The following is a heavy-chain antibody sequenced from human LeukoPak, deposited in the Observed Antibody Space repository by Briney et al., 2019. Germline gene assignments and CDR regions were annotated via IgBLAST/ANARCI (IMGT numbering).Heavy chain of an antibody. V-gene: IGHV1-69*05. J-gene: IGHJ5*02. Sequence: SVKVSCKASGGTFSGYAISWVRQAPGQGLEWMGGIIPIFGTANYAQKFQGRVTITTDESTSTAYMELSSLRSEDTAVYYCARSQSGSYYFDPWGQGTLVTVSS. CDR2: IIPIFGTA. CDR1: GGTFSGYA. CDR3: ARSQSGSYYFDP. D-gene: IGHD1-26*01.